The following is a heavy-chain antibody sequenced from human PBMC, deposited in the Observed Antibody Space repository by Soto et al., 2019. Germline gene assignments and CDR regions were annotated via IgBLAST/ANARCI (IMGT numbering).Heavy chain of an antibody. CDR2: IYYSGGT. CDR3: TREQSDDNYFDP. CDR1: GAAVGSGRAF. Sequence: ETQSLTSTDSGAAVGSGRAFYTWVRQPPGKGLEWLGYIYYSGGTNYNPSLKSRVTISLDKSKSQFSLRLISVTAADTAVYYCTREQSDDNYFDPWGQGTLVKFSS. D-gene: IGHD6-19*01. J-gene: IGHJ5*02. V-gene: IGHV4-61*01.